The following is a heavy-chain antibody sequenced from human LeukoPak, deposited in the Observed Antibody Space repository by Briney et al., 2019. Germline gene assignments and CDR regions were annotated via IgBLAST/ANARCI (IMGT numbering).Heavy chain of an antibody. CDR2: IWYDGSNK. CDR3: AREQYCGGDCYAFEI. J-gene: IGHJ3*02. Sequence: PGGSLRLSCAASGXTFSSYGMHWVRQAPGKGLEWVAVIWYDGSNKYYADSVKGRFTISRDNSKNTVYLQMNSLRAEDTAVYYCAREQYCGGDCYAFEIWGQGTMVTVSS. CDR1: GXTFSSYG. V-gene: IGHV3-33*01. D-gene: IGHD2-21*02.